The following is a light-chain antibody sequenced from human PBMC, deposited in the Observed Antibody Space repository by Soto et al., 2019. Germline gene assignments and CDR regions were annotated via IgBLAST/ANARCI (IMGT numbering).Light chain of an antibody. Sequence: EIVLAQSPGALSLSRGERATLSSRASQSVSSSYLAWYQQKPGQAPRLLIYGASSRATGIPDRFSGSGSGTDFTLTISRLEPEDFAVYYCQQYGSSPLTFGGGTKVDIK. CDR3: QQYGSSPLT. V-gene: IGKV3-20*01. CDR2: GAS. J-gene: IGKJ4*01. CDR1: QSVSSSY.